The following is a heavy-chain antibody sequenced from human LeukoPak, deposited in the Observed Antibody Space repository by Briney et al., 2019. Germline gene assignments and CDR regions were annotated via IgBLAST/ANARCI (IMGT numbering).Heavy chain of an antibody. J-gene: IGHJ4*02. Sequence: RGSLRLSCAASGFILSDFTMNWVRQAPGNWLEWVSTIRNPGVTHYADSVKGRFTISRDSAKSSQYLQIYSLRDEDTTVYYCARYYFGSGNYRTFDRWGQGTLVIVSS. V-gene: IGHV3-69-1*01. CDR3: ARYYFGSGNYRTFDR. CDR1: GFILSDFT. CDR2: IRNPGVT. D-gene: IGHD3-10*01.